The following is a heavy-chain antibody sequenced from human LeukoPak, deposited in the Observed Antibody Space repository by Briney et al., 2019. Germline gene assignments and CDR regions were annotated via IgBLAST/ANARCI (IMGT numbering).Heavy chain of an antibody. J-gene: IGHJ4*02. V-gene: IGHV1-18*01. CDR1: GYTFTSYG. CDR3: ARDQAYYYDSSGYRLEFIISG. Sequence: ASVKVSCKASGYTFTSYGISWVRQAPGQGLEWMGWISAYNGNTNYAQKLQGRVTMTTDTSTSTAYMELRSLRSDDTAVYYCARDQAYYYDSSGYRLEFIISGWGQGTLVTVSS. CDR2: ISAYNGNT. D-gene: IGHD3-22*01.